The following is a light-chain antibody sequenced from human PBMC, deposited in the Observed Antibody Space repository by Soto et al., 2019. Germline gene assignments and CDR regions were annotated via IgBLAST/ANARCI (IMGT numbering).Light chain of an antibody. J-gene: IGKJ2*02. CDR2: GSS. V-gene: IGKV3-20*01. CDR3: QQYGRSYPCT. Sequence: EVVLTQSPGTLSLSPGERATLSCRASQSISNNYFAWYQQKPGQAPMLLIFGSSDRATGIPDRFGSGGSGTDVTLTISRLEHEDFAVYYCQQYGRSYPCTFGQGTKLEIK. CDR1: QSISNNY.